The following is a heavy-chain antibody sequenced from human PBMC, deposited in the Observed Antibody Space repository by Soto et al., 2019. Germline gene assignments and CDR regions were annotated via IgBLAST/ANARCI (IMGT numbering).Heavy chain of an antibody. CDR3: AREPGGGYNPFHHAAFAI. V-gene: IGHV4-59*01. CDR2: IYYSGST. D-gene: IGHD5-12*01. J-gene: IGHJ3*02. CDR1: GGSINNYY. Sequence: SETLSLTCTVSGGSINNYYWSWIRQPPGKGLEWIGYIYYSGSTNYNPSLKSRVTISVDTSKNQFSLKLSSVTAADTAVYYCAREPGGGYNPFHHAAFAICGQGTMVTVSS.